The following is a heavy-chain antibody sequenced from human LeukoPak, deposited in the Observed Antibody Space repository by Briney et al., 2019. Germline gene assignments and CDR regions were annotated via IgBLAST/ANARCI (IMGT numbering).Heavy chain of an antibody. CDR2: IIPIFGTA. Sequence: GASVKVSCKASGGTFSSYAISWVRQAPGQGLEWMGGIIPIFGTANYAQKFQGRVTMTTDTSTSTAYMELRSLRSDDTAVYYCAREGYSSGWYLDYYYYGMDVWGQGTTVTVSS. J-gene: IGHJ6*02. CDR1: GGTFSSYA. CDR3: AREGYSSGWYLDYYYYGMDV. V-gene: IGHV1-69*05. D-gene: IGHD6-19*01.